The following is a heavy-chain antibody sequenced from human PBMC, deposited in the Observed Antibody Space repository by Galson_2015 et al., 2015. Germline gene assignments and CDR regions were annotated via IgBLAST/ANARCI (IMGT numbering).Heavy chain of an antibody. Sequence: QSGAEVKKTGASVTVSCKASGYTFTSYGITWVRQAPGQGLEWIGWISAYNGNTNYAQRLQGRVTMTIDTFTNIAYMEVRSLRSDDTAVYYRARDKRRIVAVIDAFDIWGQGTMVTVSS. V-gene: IGHV1-18*01. CDR3: ARDKRRIVAVIDAFDI. J-gene: IGHJ3*02. CDR2: ISAYNGNT. CDR1: GYTFTSYG. D-gene: IGHD5-12*01.